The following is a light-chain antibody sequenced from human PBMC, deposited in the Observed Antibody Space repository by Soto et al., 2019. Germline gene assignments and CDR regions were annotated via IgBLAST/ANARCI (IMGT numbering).Light chain of an antibody. CDR1: QGISNY. J-gene: IGKJ1*01. V-gene: IGKV1-27*01. Sequence: DIQMTQSPSSLSASVGDRVTITCRARQGISNYLAWYQQKPGKVPKLLIYAASTLQSGVPSRFSGSGSGTDLTLTISSLQPEDVATYYCRKYNSAPRTFGQGTKVEIK. CDR3: RKYNSAPRT. CDR2: AAS.